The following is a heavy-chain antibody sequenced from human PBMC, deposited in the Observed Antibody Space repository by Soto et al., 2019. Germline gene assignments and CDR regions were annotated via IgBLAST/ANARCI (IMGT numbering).Heavy chain of an antibody. J-gene: IGHJ4*02. Sequence: GGSLRLSCVASGITFGIRAMSWVRQAPGEGLEWVSTITDTGGDTKYADSVRGRFTMSRDNSKKTLYLQMNSLRVEDSALYYCARGSTDSYPGSRIFDFWGRGTLVTVSS. CDR3: ARGSTDSYPGSRIFDF. CDR2: ITDTGGDT. V-gene: IGHV3-23*01. CDR1: GITFGIRA. D-gene: IGHD3-10*01.